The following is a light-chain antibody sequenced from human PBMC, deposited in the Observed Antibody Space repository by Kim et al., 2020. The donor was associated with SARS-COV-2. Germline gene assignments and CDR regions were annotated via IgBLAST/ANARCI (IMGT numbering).Light chain of an antibody. V-gene: IGKV1-5*03. CDR2: KAS. J-gene: IGKJ1*01. CDR3: QQYNSYSLWT. CDR1: QSISSW. Sequence: DIQMTQSPSTLSASVGDRVTITCRASQSISSWLAWYQQKPGKAPKLLIYKASSLESGVPSRFSGSGSGTEFNLTISSLQPDDFATYYCQQYNSYSLWTFGQGTKVDIK.